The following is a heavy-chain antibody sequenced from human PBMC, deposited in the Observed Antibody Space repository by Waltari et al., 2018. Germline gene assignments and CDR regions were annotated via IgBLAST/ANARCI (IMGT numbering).Heavy chain of an antibody. CDR3: TRDVWKSCDV. Sequence: QLVESGGGSVQPGGSLRLSCAASGFTFSTSWMSWIRQAPEKGLEWVAIIKLDGSETYYVDSVKGRFTISRDNARNSLYLQMNSLRVEDTAMYYCTRDVWKSCDVWGQGTTVTVPS. J-gene: IGHJ6*02. CDR2: IKLDGSET. V-gene: IGHV3-7*01. D-gene: IGHD3-16*01. CDR1: GFTFSTSW.